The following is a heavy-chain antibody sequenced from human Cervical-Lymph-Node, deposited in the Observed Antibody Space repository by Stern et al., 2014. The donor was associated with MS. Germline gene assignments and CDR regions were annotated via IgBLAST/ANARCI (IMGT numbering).Heavy chain of an antibody. CDR3: ARGPYCSSTSCYTNGYYFYGMDV. D-gene: IGHD2-2*02. CDR1: GYTFTSFG. Sequence: QLVQSGPEVKKPGASVKVSCKASGYTFTSFGISWVRRAPGQGLEWMGWISGYNGNTNYPQKFQGRVTLTTDTSTSTAHMDLTSLRSDDTAMYYCARGPYCSSTSCYTNGYYFYGMDVWGQGTTVTVSS. V-gene: IGHV1-18*01. CDR2: ISGYNGNT. J-gene: IGHJ6*02.